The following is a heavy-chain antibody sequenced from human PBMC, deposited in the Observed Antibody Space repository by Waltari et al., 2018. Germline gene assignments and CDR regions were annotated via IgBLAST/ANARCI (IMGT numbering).Heavy chain of an antibody. CDR2: INPNSGGT. J-gene: IGHJ3*02. V-gene: IGHV1-2*06. CDR3: ARGGARDAFDI. CDR1: GYTFTGYY. D-gene: IGHD1-26*01. Sequence: QVQLVQSGAAVKKPGASVKVSCKASGYTFTGYYMHWVRQAPGQGLEWRGRINPNSGGTNYAQKVQGRVTMTRDTSISTAYMELSRLRSDDTAVYYCARGGARDAFDIWGQGTMVTVSS.